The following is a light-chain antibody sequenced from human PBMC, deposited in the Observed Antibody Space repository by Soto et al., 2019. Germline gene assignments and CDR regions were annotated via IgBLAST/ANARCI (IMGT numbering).Light chain of an antibody. V-gene: IGKV1-5*01. CDR3: QQYNSYWT. CDR2: DAS. Sequence: STLSASVGDRVTITCRASQSISSWLAWYQQKPGKAPKLLIYDASSLESGVPSRFSGSGSGTEFTLTISSLQPDDFATYYCQQYNSYWTFGQGTKVDSK. J-gene: IGKJ1*01. CDR1: QSISSW.